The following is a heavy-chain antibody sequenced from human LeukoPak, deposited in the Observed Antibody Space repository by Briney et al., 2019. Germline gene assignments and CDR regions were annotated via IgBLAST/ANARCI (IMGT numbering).Heavy chain of an antibody. V-gene: IGHV3-74*01. J-gene: IGHJ5*02. CDR1: GFSLSGYW. CDR3: ARDPRNIGLAP. Sequence: GGSLRLSCVASGFSLSGYWMYWVRQAPGKGLMYISRNNGDGSTTNYAGVVKGRFTMSRDNVKNTLYLQMNSLRVEDTAVYYCARDPRNIGLAPWGQGTLVTVSS. D-gene: IGHD5-12*01. CDR2: NNGDGSTT.